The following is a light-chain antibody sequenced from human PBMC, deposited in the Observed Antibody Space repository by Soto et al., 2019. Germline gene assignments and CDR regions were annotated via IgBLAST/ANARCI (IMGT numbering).Light chain of an antibody. CDR2: DVS. CDR1: SSEVGGYNY. CDR3: SSYTTSNTRQIV. Sequence: QAVLNQPAPVFESPGPAIALSCTGTSSEVGGYNYVSWYQQHPGKAPKFMIYDVSNRPSGVSNRFSGSKSGNTASLTISGLQAEDEADYYCSSYTTSNTRQIVFGTGTKVTVL. J-gene: IGLJ1*01. V-gene: IGLV2-14*01.